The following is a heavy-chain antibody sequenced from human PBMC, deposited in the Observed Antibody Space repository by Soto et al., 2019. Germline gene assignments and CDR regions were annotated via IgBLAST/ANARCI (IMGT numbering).Heavy chain of an antibody. J-gene: IGHJ1*01. Sequence: SETLSLTCTVSGGSISSGGYYWSWIRQHPGKGLEWIGYIYYSGSTYYNPSLKSRVTISVDTSKNQFSLKLSSVTAADTAVYYCARGPLSTFGGVAAFAEYFHHWGQGTLVTVSS. V-gene: IGHV4-31*03. CDR1: GGSISSGGYY. D-gene: IGHD3-16*01. CDR2: IYYSGST. CDR3: ARGPLSTFGGVAAFAEYFHH.